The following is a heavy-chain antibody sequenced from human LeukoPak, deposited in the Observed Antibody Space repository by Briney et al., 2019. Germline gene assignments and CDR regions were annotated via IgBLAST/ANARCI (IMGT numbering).Heavy chain of an antibody. CDR2: IYYSGST. CDR1: GGSISGYY. V-gene: IGHV4-59*01. D-gene: IGHD1-26*01. CDR3: ARGVTSPLDAFDI. J-gene: IGHJ3*02. Sequence: PSETLSLTCTVSGGSISGYYWSWIRQPPGKGLEWIGYIYYSGSTNYNPSLKSRVTISVDTSKNQFSLKLSSVTAADTAVYYCARGVTSPLDAFDIWGQGTMVTVSS.